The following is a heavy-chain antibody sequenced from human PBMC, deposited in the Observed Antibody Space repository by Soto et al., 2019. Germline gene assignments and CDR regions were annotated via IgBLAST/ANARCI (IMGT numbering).Heavy chain of an antibody. V-gene: IGHV6-1*01. D-gene: IGHD6-13*01. CDR1: GDSVSSNSAA. J-gene: IGHJ5*02. CDR2: TYYRSKWYN. Sequence: PSQTLSLTCDISGDSVSSNSAAWNWIRQSPSGGLEWLGRTYYRSKWYNDYAVSVRGRITINPDTSKNQFSLQLKSVTPDDTAVYYCASGRAAGRGDWLDPWGQGTQVTVSS. CDR3: ASGRAAGRGDWLDP.